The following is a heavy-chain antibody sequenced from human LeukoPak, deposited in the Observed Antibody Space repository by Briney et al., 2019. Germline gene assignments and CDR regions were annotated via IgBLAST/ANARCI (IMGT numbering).Heavy chain of an antibody. D-gene: IGHD6-19*01. CDR1: GYTFSGYY. J-gene: IGHJ4*02. CDR3: ARGYRGLVWGIAVAGRVLDY. Sequence: ASVKVSCKASGYTFSGYYMHWVRQAPGHGLEWMGGINPNSGGTNYAQKFPARGTMTRATATSTAYMWLCRLRSDDTVVYYCARGYRGLVWGIAVAGRVLDYWGQGTLVTVSS. CDR2: INPNSGGT. V-gene: IGHV1-2*05.